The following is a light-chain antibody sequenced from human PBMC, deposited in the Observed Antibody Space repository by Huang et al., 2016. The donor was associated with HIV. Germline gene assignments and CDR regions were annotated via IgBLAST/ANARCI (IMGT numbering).Light chain of an antibody. CDR2: GSS. V-gene: IGKV3-15*01. J-gene: IGKJ1*01. Sequence: ENLMTQSPSTLSVSPGESATLSCRASQSVFNNLAWYQQKPGQAPKLHIYGSSTRAAGIPARFSGSGSGTDFTLTISSLQSEDCAVYYCQQYNTSPRTFGQGTKVEV. CDR3: QQYNTSPRT. CDR1: QSVFNN.